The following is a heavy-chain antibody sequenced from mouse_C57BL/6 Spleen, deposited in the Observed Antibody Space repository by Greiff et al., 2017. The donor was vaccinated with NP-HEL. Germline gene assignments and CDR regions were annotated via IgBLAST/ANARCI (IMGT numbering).Heavy chain of an antibody. D-gene: IGHD2-5*01. J-gene: IGHJ4*01. CDR1: GFNIKNPY. CDR3: ALYSNYDYYAMDY. Sequence: VQLQQSVAELVRPGASVKLSCTASGFNIKNPYMHWVKQRPEQGLEWIGRIDPANGNTKYAPKFQGKATITADTSSNTAYLQLSSLTSEDTAIYYCALYSNYDYYAMDYWGQGTSVTVSS. CDR2: IDPANGNT. V-gene: IGHV14-3*01.